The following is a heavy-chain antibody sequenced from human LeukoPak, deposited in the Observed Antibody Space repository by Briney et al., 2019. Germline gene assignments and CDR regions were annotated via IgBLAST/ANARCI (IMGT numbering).Heavy chain of an antibody. J-gene: IGHJ4*02. CDR1: GFTFSDYY. V-gene: IGHV3-11*06. D-gene: IGHD3-10*01. CDR2: ISSSSSYT. CDR3: ARDRDTMVRGVINHFDY. Sequence: GGSLRLSCAASGFTFSDYYMSWIRQAPGKGLEWVSYISSSSSYTNYADSVKGRFTISRDNAKNSLYLQMNSLRAEDTAMYYCARDRDTMVRGVINHFDYWGQGTLVTVSS.